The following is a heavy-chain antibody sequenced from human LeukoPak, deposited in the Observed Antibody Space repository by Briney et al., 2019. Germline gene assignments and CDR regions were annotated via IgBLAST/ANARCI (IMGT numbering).Heavy chain of an antibody. CDR3: ARRLERRVDP. J-gene: IGHJ5*02. V-gene: IGHV4-4*02. CDR1: GGSFRSHNW. D-gene: IGHD1-1*01. Sequence: SETLSLTCAVSGGSFRSHNWWTWVRQPPGMRLEWIGEIYHSGSTNYNPSLKSRVTISVDKSKNQFSLKLSSVTAADTAMYYCARRLERRVDPWGQGTLVTVSS. CDR2: IYHSGST.